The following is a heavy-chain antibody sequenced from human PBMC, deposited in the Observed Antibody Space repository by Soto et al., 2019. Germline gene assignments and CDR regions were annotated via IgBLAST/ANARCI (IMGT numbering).Heavy chain of an antibody. Sequence: VQLVESGGGLVQPGGSLRLSCAASGFTVSSNYMSWVRQAPGKGLEWVSVIYSGGSTYYADSVKGRFTISRHNSKNTLYRQMNSLRAEDTAVYYCARGYPYRRPIDAFDIWGQGTMVTVSS. J-gene: IGHJ3*02. D-gene: IGHD2-2*01. V-gene: IGHV3-53*04. CDR1: GFTVSSNY. CDR2: IYSGGST. CDR3: ARGYPYRRPIDAFDI.